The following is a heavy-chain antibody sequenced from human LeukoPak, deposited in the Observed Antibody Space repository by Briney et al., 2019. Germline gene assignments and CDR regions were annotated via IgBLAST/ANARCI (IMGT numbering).Heavy chain of an antibody. CDR1: GGSISSYY. CDR2: IYYSGST. D-gene: IGHD3-3*01. CDR3: ARGPHYDFWSGYPSRYYYYMDV. J-gene: IGHJ6*03. Sequence: SETLSLTCTVSGGSISSYYWSWIRQPPGKGLEWIGYIYYSGSTNYNPSLKSRVTISVDTSKNQFSLKLSSVTAADTAVYYCARGPHYDFWSGYPSRYYYYMDVWGKGTTVTVS. V-gene: IGHV4-59*01.